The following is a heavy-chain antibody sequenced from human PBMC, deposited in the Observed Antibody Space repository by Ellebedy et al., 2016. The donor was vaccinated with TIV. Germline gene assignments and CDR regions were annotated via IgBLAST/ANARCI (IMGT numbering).Heavy chain of an antibody. D-gene: IGHD6-19*01. CDR1: GFTFSSYD. V-gene: IGHV3-13*01. CDR3: ARDQGGWYML. Sequence: GESLKISXAASGFTFSSYDMHWVRQATGKGLEWVSAIGTAGDTYYPGSVKGRFTISRENAKNSLYLQMNSLRAEDTAVYYCARDQGGWYMLWGQGTLVTVSS. J-gene: IGHJ4*02. CDR2: IGTAGDT.